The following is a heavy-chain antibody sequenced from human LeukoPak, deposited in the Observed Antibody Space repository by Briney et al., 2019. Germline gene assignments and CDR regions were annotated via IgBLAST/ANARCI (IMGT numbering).Heavy chain of an antibody. V-gene: IGHV1-8*01. Sequence: ASVKVSCKASGYTFTSYDFNWVRQATGQGLEWMGWMNPNSGNTGYAQKFQGRVTMTRNTSISTAYLDLSSLRSEDTAVYYCARGTGYFFLRHHWRQGPLVSVSS. CDR1: GYTFTSYD. CDR3: ARGTGYFFLRHH. CDR2: MNPNSGNT. J-gene: IGHJ5*02. D-gene: IGHD3-9*01.